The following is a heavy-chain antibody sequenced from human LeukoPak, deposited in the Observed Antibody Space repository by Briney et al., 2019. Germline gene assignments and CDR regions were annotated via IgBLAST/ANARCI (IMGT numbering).Heavy chain of an antibody. CDR1: GFTFSSYA. Sequence: GGSLRLSCAASGFTFSSYAMHWVRQAPGKGLEWVAVISYDGSNKYYADSVKGRFTISRDNSKNTLYLQMNSLRAEDTAVYYCARGIALLGYYYGMDVWGQGTTVTVSS. V-gene: IGHV3-30-3*01. CDR2: ISYDGSNK. J-gene: IGHJ6*02. D-gene: IGHD3-3*02. CDR3: ARGIALLGYYYGMDV.